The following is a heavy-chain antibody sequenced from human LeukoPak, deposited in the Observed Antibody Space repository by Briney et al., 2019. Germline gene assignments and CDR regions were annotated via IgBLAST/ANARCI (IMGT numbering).Heavy chain of an antibody. D-gene: IGHD1-26*01. Sequence: ASVKVSCKASGYTFTSYGISWVRQAPGQGLEWTGWISAYNSNTNYAQKLQGRVTMTTDTSTSTAYMELRSLRSDDTAVYYCARATSIQIVGATEQLDYWGQGTLVTVSS. J-gene: IGHJ4*02. V-gene: IGHV1-18*01. CDR3: ARATSIQIVGATEQLDY. CDR1: GYTFTSYG. CDR2: ISAYNSNT.